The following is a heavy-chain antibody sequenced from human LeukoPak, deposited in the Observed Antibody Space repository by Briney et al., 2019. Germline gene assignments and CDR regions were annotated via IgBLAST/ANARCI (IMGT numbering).Heavy chain of an antibody. J-gene: IGHJ4*02. CDR2: INPNSGDT. D-gene: IGHD2-2*01. CDR3: ARDYCSSTSCLFDN. CDR1: GYTFTGYH. V-gene: IGHV1-2*06. Sequence: ASVKVSCKASGYTFTGYHMHWVRQAPGQGLGWMGRINPNSGDTNYAQKFQGRVAMTRDTSISTAFMELTRLRSDDTAVYYCARDYCSSTSCLFDNWGQGTLVTVSS.